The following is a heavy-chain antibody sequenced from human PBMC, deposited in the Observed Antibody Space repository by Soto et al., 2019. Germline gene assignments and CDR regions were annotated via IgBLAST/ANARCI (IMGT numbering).Heavy chain of an antibody. Sequence: GGSLRLSCAASGFPFSSYGMSWVRQAPGKGLEWVSALPEIGTNTYYADSVKGRFTISRDNSKNTLFLQINNLRAGDTAVYYCAKKSGVGATWYFDYWGQGTLVTVSS. D-gene: IGHD1-26*01. V-gene: IGHV3-23*01. CDR3: AKKSGVGATWYFDY. J-gene: IGHJ4*02. CDR2: LPEIGTNT. CDR1: GFPFSSYG.